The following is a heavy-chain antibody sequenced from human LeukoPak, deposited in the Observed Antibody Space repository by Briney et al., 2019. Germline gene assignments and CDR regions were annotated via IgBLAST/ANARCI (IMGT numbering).Heavy chain of an antibody. CDR1: GYTFTSYY. CDR3: ARDGGPDYYDSSGYLPDY. V-gene: IGHV1-46*01. Sequence: ASVKVSFKASGYTFTSYYMHWVRQAPGQALEWLGIINPSGCSTSYAQKFQGRVTMTRDTSTSTVYMELSSLRSEATAVYYCARDGGPDYYDSSGYLPDYWGQGTLVTVSS. CDR2: INPSGCST. J-gene: IGHJ4*02. D-gene: IGHD3-22*01.